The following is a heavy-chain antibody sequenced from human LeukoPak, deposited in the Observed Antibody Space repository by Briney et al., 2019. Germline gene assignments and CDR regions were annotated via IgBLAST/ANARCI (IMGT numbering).Heavy chain of an antibody. CDR2: IYYSGST. CDR1: GGSISSNSYY. D-gene: IGHD6-13*01. V-gene: IGHV4-39*07. CDR3: ARVGLDRGIGYLDY. Sequence: SETLSLTCAVSGGSISSNSYYWGWIRQPPGKGLEWIGSIYYSGSTYYNPSLKSRVTISVDTSKNQFSLKLSSVTAADTAVYYCARVGLDRGIGYLDYWGQGTLVTVSS. J-gene: IGHJ4*02.